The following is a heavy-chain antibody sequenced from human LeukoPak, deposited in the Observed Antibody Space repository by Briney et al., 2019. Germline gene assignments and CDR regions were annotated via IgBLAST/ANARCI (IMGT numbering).Heavy chain of an antibody. D-gene: IGHD3-16*01. Sequence: GGSLRLSCAASGFTFSDYYMSWIRKAPGKGLEWVAYISSSGNTRYYADSVKGRFTIPRDNAKNSLYLQMNSLRAEDTAVYYCAWGGMAAFDSWGQGTLVTVSS. CDR1: GFTFSDYY. CDR3: AWGGMAAFDS. J-gene: IGHJ4*02. V-gene: IGHV3-11*04. CDR2: ISSSGNTR.